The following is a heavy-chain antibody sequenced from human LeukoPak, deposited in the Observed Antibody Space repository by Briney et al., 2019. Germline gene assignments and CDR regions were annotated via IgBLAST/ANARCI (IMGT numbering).Heavy chain of an antibody. Sequence: ASVKVSCKASGGTFSSYAISWVRQAPGQGLEWMGGIIPIFGTANYAQKFQGRVTITTDESTSTAYMELSSLRSEDTAVYYCAPVGEVVPAAIDAVAAAPNWGQGTLVTVSS. CDR1: GGTFSSYA. D-gene: IGHD2-2*02. J-gene: IGHJ4*02. CDR2: IIPIFGTA. CDR3: APVGEVVPAAIDAVAAAPN. V-gene: IGHV1-69*05.